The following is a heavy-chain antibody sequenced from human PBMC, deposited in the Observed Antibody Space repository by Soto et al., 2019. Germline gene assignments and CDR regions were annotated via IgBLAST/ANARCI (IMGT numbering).Heavy chain of an antibody. D-gene: IGHD2-15*01. CDR2: ISGSGGST. CDR1: GFTFSSYA. V-gene: IGHV3-23*01. CDR3: AKALPYCSGGSCKNLGWFDP. J-gene: IGHJ5*02. Sequence: GGSLRLSCAASGFTFSSYAMSWVRQAPGKGLEWVSAISGSGGSTYYADSVKGRFTISRDNSKNTLYLQMNSLRAEDTAVYYCAKALPYCSGGSCKNLGWFDPWGQGTLVTVSS.